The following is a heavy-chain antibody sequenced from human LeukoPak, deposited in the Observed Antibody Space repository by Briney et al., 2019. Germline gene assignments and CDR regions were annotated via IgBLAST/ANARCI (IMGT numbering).Heavy chain of an antibody. V-gene: IGHV3-23*01. J-gene: IGHJ4*02. D-gene: IGHD3-10*01. CDR3: AKVKLWFGELLPRDY. CDR1: GFTFSSYA. CDR2: IRSSGSTT. Sequence: GGSLRVSCAASGFTFSSYAMSWVRQAPGKGLEWVSAIRSSGSTTYYADSVKGRFTISRDNSKNTLYLQMNSLRAEDTAVYYCAKVKLWFGELLPRDYWGQGTLVTVSS.